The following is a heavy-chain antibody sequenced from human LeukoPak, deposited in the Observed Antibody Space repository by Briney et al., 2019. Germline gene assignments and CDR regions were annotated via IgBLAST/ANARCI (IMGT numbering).Heavy chain of an antibody. Sequence: SETLSLTCAVSGYSISSGYYWGWIRQPPGKGLEWIGSVYHSGSTYYNPSLKSRVTISVDTSKNQFSLKLGSVTAADTAVYYCARHGNYYDTSQSDPWGQGTLVTASS. CDR3: ARHGNYYDTSQSDP. CDR1: GYSISSGYY. D-gene: IGHD3-22*01. J-gene: IGHJ5*02. CDR2: VYHSGST. V-gene: IGHV4-38-2*01.